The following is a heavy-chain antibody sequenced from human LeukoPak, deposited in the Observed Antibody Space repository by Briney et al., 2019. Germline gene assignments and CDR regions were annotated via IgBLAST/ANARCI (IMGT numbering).Heavy chain of an antibody. V-gene: IGHV3-23*01. J-gene: IGHJ4*02. CDR3: AKDVCTSPRCLLYSDS. Sequence: PGGCLRLSCATSGFAFSNYAMSWFRRAPGKGLEWVSGISGVNTYYADSVKGRFTISRDNSKNVLYVQMNRLRVEDTAVYFCAKDVCTSPRCLLYSDSWGQGTLVTVSS. D-gene: IGHD2-8*01. CDR1: GFAFSNYA. CDR2: ISGVNT.